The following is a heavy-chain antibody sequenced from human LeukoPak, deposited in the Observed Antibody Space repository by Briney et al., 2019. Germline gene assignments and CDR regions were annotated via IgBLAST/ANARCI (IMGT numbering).Heavy chain of an antibody. D-gene: IGHD4-17*01. CDR3: ARETFDSGDYYFYY. V-gene: IGHV3-74*01. J-gene: IGHJ4*02. CDR2: TNSDGRNT. Sequence: SGGSLTLSCAASGFTFSRYWMHWVRQAPGKGLVWVSRTNSDGRNTSYADSVKGRFTISRDNAKNTLDLQMNSLRAEDTAVYYCARETFDSGDYYFYYCGQGTLVTVSS. CDR1: GFTFSRYW.